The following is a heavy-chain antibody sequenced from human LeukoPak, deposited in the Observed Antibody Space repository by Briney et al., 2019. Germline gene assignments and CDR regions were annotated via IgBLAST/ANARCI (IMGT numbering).Heavy chain of an antibody. J-gene: IGHJ4*02. Sequence: GGSLRLYCAASGFTFSSYWMSWVRQAPGKGLEWVAHINQDGSEIYYVDSLKGRFTISRDNAKNSLYLQMNSLRAEDTAVYYCARDKIVGATHLDYWGQGTPVTVSS. D-gene: IGHD1-26*01. CDR2: INQDGSEI. V-gene: IGHV3-7*01. CDR1: GFTFSSYW. CDR3: ARDKIVGATHLDY.